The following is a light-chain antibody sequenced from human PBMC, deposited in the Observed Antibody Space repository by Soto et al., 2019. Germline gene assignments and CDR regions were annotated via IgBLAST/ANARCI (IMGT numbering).Light chain of an antibody. CDR1: ALPKQY. CDR2: KDT. Sequence: YELAQPPSVSVSPGQTARITCSGDALPKQYAYWYQQKPGQAPILVIYKDTERPSGIPERFSGSSSGTTVTLTISGVQAGDEADYYCQSADNSGIYYVFGTGTKVTVL. J-gene: IGLJ1*01. V-gene: IGLV3-25*02. CDR3: QSADNSGIYYV.